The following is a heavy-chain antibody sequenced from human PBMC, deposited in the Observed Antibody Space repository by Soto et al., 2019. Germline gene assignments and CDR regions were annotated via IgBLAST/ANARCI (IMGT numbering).Heavy chain of an antibody. CDR3: ATTSRYGSSGKFDY. CDR1: GGSVSSGDYY. J-gene: IGHJ4*02. Sequence: SETLSLTCTVSGGSVSSGDYYWSWIRQPPGKGLEWIGYIYYSGSTYYNPSLKSRVTISVDTSKNQFSLKLSSVTAADTAVYYCATTSRYGSSGKFDYWGQGTLVTVS. V-gene: IGHV4-30-4*01. CDR2: IYYSGST. D-gene: IGHD6-6*01.